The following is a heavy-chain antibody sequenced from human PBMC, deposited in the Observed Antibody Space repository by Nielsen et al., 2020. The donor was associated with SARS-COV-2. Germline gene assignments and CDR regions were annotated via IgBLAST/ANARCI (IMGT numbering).Heavy chain of an antibody. Sequence: LRLSCTVSGGSISSGGYFWSWIRQPPGKGLEWIGYISYSGSTYYNPSLKSRVDVSVDTSKNQFSLKLSSVTAADTAVYYCARGNTKDHSLDVWGQGTTVTVSS. V-gene: IGHV4-30-4*01. CDR3: ARGNTKDHSLDV. D-gene: IGHD2-8*01. J-gene: IGHJ6*02. CDR2: ISYSGST. CDR1: GGSISSGGYF.